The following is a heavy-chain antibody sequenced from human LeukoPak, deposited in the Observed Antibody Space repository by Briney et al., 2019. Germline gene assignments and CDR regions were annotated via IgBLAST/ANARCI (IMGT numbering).Heavy chain of an antibody. Sequence: GGSLRLSCAASGFTSSSHAMSWVRQAPGKGLEWVSAISSSGSNTYYADSVKGRFTISRDNSKNTLYLQMNSLRAEDTAVYYCAKSPAADTPYYFDYWGQGILVTVSS. J-gene: IGHJ4*02. CDR2: ISSSGSNT. D-gene: IGHD6-13*01. V-gene: IGHV3-23*01. CDR1: GFTSSSHA. CDR3: AKSPAADTPYYFDY.